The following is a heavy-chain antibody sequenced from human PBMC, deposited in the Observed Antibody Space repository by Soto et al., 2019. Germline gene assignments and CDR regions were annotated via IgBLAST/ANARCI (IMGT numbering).Heavy chain of an antibody. V-gene: IGHV3-23*01. CDR3: AKSLYYYDSSGYHQAGFDY. D-gene: IGHD3-22*01. CDR2: ISGSGGST. CDR1: GFTFSSYA. Sequence: PGWSLRLSCAASGFTFSSYAMSWVRQAPGKGPEWVSAISGSGGSTYYADSVKGRFTISRDNSKNTLYLQMNSLRAEDTAVYYCAKSLYYYDSSGYHQAGFDYWGQGTLVTVSS. J-gene: IGHJ4*02.